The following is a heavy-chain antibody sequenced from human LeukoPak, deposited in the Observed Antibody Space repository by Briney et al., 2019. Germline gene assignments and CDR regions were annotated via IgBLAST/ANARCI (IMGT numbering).Heavy chain of an antibody. CDR3: ARDDGCSSTSCYLEFDY. CDR1: GYTFTSYY. J-gene: IGHJ4*02. Sequence: ASVKVSCKASGYTFTSYYMHWVRQAPGQGLEWMGVINPSGVSTSYAQKFQGRVTMTRDTSTSTVYMELSSLRSEDTAVYYCARDDGCSSTSCYLEFDYWGQGTLVTVSS. D-gene: IGHD2-2*01. V-gene: IGHV1-46*01. CDR2: INPSGVST.